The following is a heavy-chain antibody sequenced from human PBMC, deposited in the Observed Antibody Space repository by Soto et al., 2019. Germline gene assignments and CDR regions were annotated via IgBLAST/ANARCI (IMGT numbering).Heavy chain of an antibody. D-gene: IGHD2-15*01. J-gene: IGHJ5*02. Sequence: SETLSLTCTVSGGSISSGGYYWSWIRQHPGKSLEWIGYIYYSGSTYYNPSLKSRVTISVDTSKNQSSLKLSSVTAADTAVYCCARWVVANWFDRWGQGTLVTVSS. V-gene: IGHV4-31*03. CDR3: ARWVVANWFDR. CDR2: IYYSGST. CDR1: GGSISSGGYY.